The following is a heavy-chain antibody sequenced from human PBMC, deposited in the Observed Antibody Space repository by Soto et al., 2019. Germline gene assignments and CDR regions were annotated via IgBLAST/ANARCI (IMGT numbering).Heavy chain of an antibody. D-gene: IGHD2-15*01. CDR3: ARDRPYCSGGSCYSPSD. Sequence: QVQLVQSGAEVKKPGASVKVSCKASGYTFTSYYMHWVRQAPGQGLEWMGIINPSGGSTSYAQKFQDRVTMTRDTSTSTVYMELSSLRSEDTAVYYCARDRPYCSGGSCYSPSDWGQGTLVTVSS. CDR1: GYTFTSYY. CDR2: INPSGGST. J-gene: IGHJ4*02. V-gene: IGHV1-46*01.